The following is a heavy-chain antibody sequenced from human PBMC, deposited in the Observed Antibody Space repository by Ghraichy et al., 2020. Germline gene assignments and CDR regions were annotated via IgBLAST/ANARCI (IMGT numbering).Heavy chain of an antibody. CDR1: RFTFSGYW. V-gene: IGHV3-7*01. CDR3: ARDVR. J-gene: IGHJ4*02. CDR2: IKEDGSEK. Sequence: GESLNISCAASRFTFSGYWMSWVRQAPGKGLEWVASIKEDGSEKDYVDSVKGRFTISRDNDKNSMYLQMNSLRAEDTAVYYCARDVRWGQGTLVTVSS.